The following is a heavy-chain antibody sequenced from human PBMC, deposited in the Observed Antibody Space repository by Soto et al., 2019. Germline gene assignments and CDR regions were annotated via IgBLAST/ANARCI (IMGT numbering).Heavy chain of an antibody. Sequence: ASVKVSCKASGYTFTGYYMHWVRQAPGQGLEWMGWINPNSGGTNYAQKFQGRVTMTRDTSISTAYMELSRLRSDDTAVYYCARGGSRQQLVPRYFDYWGQGTLVTVSS. CDR1: GYTFTGYY. CDR2: INPNSGGT. V-gene: IGHV1-2*02. J-gene: IGHJ4*02. CDR3: ARGGSRQQLVPRYFDY. D-gene: IGHD6-13*01.